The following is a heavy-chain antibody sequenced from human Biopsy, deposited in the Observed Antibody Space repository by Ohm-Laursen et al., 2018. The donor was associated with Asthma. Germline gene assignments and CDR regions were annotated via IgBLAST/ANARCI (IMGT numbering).Heavy chain of an antibody. V-gene: IGHV1-3*01. Sequence: ASVKVSCKPSGYTFIHFAIHWVRQAPGQRLEWMGWINAGDGNTKYSQKFQGRVTITRDTSASTAYMDLRSLRSEDTAMYYCARTYYDFLTGQVNDAFDIWGQGTMVTVSS. CDR3: ARTYYDFLTGQVNDAFDI. J-gene: IGHJ3*02. CDR1: GYTFIHFA. D-gene: IGHD3-9*01. CDR2: INAGDGNT.